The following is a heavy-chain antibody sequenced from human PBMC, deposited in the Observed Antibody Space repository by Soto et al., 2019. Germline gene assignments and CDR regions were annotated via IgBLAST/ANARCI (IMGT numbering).Heavy chain of an antibody. CDR2: INPSGGST. D-gene: IGHD4-17*01. J-gene: IGHJ6*02. Sequence: ASVKVSCKASGYTFTSYYMHWVRQAPGQGLEWMGIINPSGGSTSYAQKFQGRVTMTRDTSTSTVYMELSRLRSDDTAVYYCARTRGKHYGDYSRYYNGMDVWGQGTTVTVSS. CDR1: GYTFTSYY. V-gene: IGHV1-46*01. CDR3: ARTRGKHYGDYSRYYNGMDV.